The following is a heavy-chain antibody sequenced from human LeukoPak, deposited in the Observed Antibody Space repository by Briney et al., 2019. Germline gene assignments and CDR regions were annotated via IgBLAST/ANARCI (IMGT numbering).Heavy chain of an antibody. D-gene: IGHD2-15*01. J-gene: IGHJ5*02. V-gene: IGHV1-69*13. CDR2: IIPIFGTA. CDR1: GYTFTSYG. CDR3: ARGYCSGGSCYSRYRDWFDP. Sequence: ASVKDSCKSSGYTFTSYGISWVRQAHGQGLEWMGGIIPIFGTANYAQKFQGRVTITADESTSTAYMELSSLRSEDTAMYYCARGYCSGGSCYSRYRDWFDPWGQGTLVTVSS.